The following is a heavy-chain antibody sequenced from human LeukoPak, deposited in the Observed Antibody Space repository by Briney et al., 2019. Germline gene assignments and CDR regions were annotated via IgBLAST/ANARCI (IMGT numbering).Heavy chain of an antibody. CDR3: ARGPTISFMDV. CDR1: GGSISSGSYY. J-gene: IGHJ6*03. D-gene: IGHD3-3*01. CDR2: IYYSGST. V-gene: IGHV4-61*01. Sequence: PSQTLSHTCTVSGGSISSGSYYWSWIRQPPGKGLEWIGYIYYSGSTNYNPSLKSRVTISVDTSKNQFSLKLSSVTAADTAVYYCARGPTISFMDVWGKGTTVTVSS.